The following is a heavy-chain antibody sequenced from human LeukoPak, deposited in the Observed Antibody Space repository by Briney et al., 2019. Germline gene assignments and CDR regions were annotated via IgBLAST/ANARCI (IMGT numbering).Heavy chain of an antibody. J-gene: IGHJ4*02. CDR1: GYTFTSYA. CDR2: INTNTGTP. D-gene: IGHD5-24*01. CDR3: AKGQEMATMGH. Sequence: ASVKVSCKASGYTFTSYAMNWVRQSPGHRRKWMGWINTNTGTPTYAQGFTGRFVFSLDTSVSPAYLQISSLKAEDTAVYYCAKGQEMATMGHWGQGTLVTVSS. V-gene: IGHV7-4-1*02.